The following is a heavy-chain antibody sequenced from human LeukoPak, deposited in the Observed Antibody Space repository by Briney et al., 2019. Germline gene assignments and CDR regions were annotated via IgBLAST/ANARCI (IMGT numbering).Heavy chain of an antibody. CDR3: ARDVIGLGY. CDR1: GFTFSSYA. CDR2: ISYDGSNK. J-gene: IGHJ4*02. D-gene: IGHD3-22*01. V-gene: IGHV3-30*04. Sequence: GGSLRLSCAASGFTFSSYAMHWVRQAPGKGLEWVAVISYDGSNKYYADSVKGRFTISRDNSKNTLYLQMNSLRAEDTAVYYCARDVIGLGYWGQGTLVTVSS.